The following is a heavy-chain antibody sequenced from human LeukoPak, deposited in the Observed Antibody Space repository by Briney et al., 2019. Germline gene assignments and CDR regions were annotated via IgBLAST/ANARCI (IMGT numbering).Heavy chain of an antibody. CDR3: ARDLASNVLYSSGQSH. Sequence: ASVKVSCKASGYTFTGYYMRWVRQAPGQRLEWMGWINPNNGGTNYTQKFRGRVTMTRDTSISTFYMELSSLRSDDTAVYYCARDLASNVLYSSGQSHWGQGTLVTVSS. CDR2: INPNNGGT. V-gene: IGHV1-2*02. CDR1: GYTFTGYY. D-gene: IGHD3-22*01. J-gene: IGHJ4*02.